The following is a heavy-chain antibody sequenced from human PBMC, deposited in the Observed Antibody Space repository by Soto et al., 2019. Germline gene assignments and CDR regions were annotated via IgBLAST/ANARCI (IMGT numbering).Heavy chain of an antibody. J-gene: IGHJ5*02. CDR1: GYIFTKYG. CDR3: ARLQLGGDRMLNWFDP. V-gene: IGHV1-18*01. Sequence: QVQVVQSGPELKKPGASVKVSCKAQGYIFTKYGIGWVRQAPGDGLEWMGLINVYNGDRKVAQKFQARVSMTTDTATDTAYMELKSLRSGDTAVYYCARLQLGGDRMLNWFDPWGQGTLVTVSS. D-gene: IGHD2-21*02. CDR2: INVYNGDR.